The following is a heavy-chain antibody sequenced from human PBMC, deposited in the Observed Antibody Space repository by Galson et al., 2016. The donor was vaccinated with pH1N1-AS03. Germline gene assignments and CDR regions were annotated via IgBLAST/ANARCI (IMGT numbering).Heavy chain of an antibody. CDR2: INGDATTT. J-gene: IGHJ3*01. CDR3: AKEVGSSGWFDACDL. Sequence: SLRLSCAASGFSFSTYWMYWVRQAPGKGLVWLARINGDATTTNYAGSVRGRFTISRDNAKNTLHLQMNSLRVEDTANYFCAKEVGSSGWFDACDLWGQGTGVTVSS. CDR1: GFSFSTYW. V-gene: IGHV3-74*01. D-gene: IGHD6-19*01.